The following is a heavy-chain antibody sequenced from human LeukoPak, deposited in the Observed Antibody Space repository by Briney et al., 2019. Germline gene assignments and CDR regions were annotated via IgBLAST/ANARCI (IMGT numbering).Heavy chain of an antibody. V-gene: IGHV4-34*01. CDR1: GGSFSGYY. D-gene: IGHD6-19*01. CDR3: ARGSSSGWYGY. CDR2: INHSGST. J-gene: IGHJ4*02. Sequence: PSETLSLTCAVYGGSFSGYYWSWIRQPPGKGLEWIGEINHSGSTNYNPSLKSRVTISVDTSKNQFSLKLGSVTAADTAVYYCARGSSSGWYGYWGQGTLVTVSS.